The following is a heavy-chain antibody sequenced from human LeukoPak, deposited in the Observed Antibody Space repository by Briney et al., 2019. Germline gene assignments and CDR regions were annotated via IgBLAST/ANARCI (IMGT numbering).Heavy chain of an antibody. D-gene: IGHD5-12*01. CDR2: INQGGSVK. CDR1: GFTFRSYW. CDR3: ARVGYSGWNLEY. V-gene: IGHV3-7*01. J-gene: IGHJ4*02. Sequence: GGSLRLSCAASGFTFRSYWMSWVRQAPGKGLEWAANINQGGSVKYYVDSVKGRFTISRDDAKNSLYVQMNSLRDEDTAAYYCARVGYSGWNLEYWGQGTLVTVSS.